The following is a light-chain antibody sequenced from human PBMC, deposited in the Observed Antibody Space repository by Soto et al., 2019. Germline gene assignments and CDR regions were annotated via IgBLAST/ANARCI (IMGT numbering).Light chain of an antibody. CDR3: SSYTSSSTLV. J-gene: IGLJ2*01. CDR2: AHI. V-gene: IGLV1-44*01. Sequence: QSVLTQPPSASGTPGQRVTISCSGRRSNVGTNLVNWYQQLPGTAPKLLIYAHIQRPSGVPDRFSGSTSGTSASLAISGLQSEDEADYYCSSYTSSSTLVFGGGTQLTVL. CDR1: RSNVGTNL.